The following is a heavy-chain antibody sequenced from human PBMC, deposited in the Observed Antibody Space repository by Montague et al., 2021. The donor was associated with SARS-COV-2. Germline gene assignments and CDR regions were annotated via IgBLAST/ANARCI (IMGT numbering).Heavy chain of an antibody. CDR3: ARNEL. J-gene: IGHJ4*02. V-gene: IGHV3-7*01. CDR1: GFTIRNYW. Sequence: SLRLSCAASGFTIRNYWMSWVRQAPGKGLEWVANIHQDGGAKDYVDSVKGRFTISRDNAKNRLYLGMNSLRVEDSAIYYCARNELWGQGTLVTVSS. CDR2: IHQDGGAK.